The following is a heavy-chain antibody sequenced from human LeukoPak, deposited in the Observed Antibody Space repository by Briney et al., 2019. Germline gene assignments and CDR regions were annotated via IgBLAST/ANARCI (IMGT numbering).Heavy chain of an antibody. V-gene: IGHV3-53*01. D-gene: IGHD6-13*01. Sequence: GGSLRLSCAASGFTVSSNYMSWVRQAPGKGLEWVSVIYSGGSTYYADSVKGRFTISRDNSKNTLYLQMNSLRAEDTAVYYCARAGQQLVYYYYYYMDVWGKGTTVTVSS. J-gene: IGHJ6*03. CDR1: GFTVSSNY. CDR3: ARAGQQLVYYYYYYMDV. CDR2: IYSGGST.